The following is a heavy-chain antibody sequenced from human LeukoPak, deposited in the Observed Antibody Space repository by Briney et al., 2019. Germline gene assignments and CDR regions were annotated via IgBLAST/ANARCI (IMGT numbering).Heavy chain of an antibody. D-gene: IGHD3-10*01. V-gene: IGHV3-53*01. Sequence: GGSLRLSCAASGFTVSSNYMSWVRQAPGKGLEWVSVIYSGGSTYYADSVKGRFTISRDNAKNSLYLQMNSLRAEDTAVYYCARDGGMRFGELLYSGYGMDVWGQGTTVTVSS. CDR1: GFTVSSNY. CDR2: IYSGGST. CDR3: ARDGGMRFGELLYSGYGMDV. J-gene: IGHJ6*02.